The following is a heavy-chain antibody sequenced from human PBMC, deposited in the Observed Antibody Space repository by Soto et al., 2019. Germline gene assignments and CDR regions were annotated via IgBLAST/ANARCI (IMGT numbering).Heavy chain of an antibody. CDR1: GASITSNAHY. J-gene: IGHJ4*02. D-gene: IGHD3-10*01. CDR3: ATAFRYYYASGRPPLAL. CDR2: IYYGGST. V-gene: IGHV4-31*03. Sequence: QVHLQESGPGLVKPSQTLSLTCSVSGASITSNAHYWSWIRQRPGKGLEWIGYIYYGGSTYYNPSLKGRVTMPGGTSKTHASVWLRSATAADTAVSVCATAFRYYYASGRPPLALWGPGTLVTVSS.